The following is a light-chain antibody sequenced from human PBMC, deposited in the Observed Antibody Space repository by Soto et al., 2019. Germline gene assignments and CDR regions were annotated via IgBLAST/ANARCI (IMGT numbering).Light chain of an antibody. V-gene: IGLV1-40*01. J-gene: IGLJ2*01. Sequence: VLTQPPSVSGAPGQRVTISCTGSSSNIGAGYDVHWYQQLPGTAPKLLIYGNSNRPSGVPDRFSGSKSGTSASLAITGLQAEDEADYYCHSYDSSLSAVVFGGGTKLTVL. CDR3: HSYDSSLSAVV. CDR1: SSNIGAGYD. CDR2: GNS.